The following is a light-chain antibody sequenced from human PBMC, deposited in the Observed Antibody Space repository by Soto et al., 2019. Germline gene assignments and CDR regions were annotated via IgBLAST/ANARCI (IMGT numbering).Light chain of an antibody. Sequence: QSVLTQPLSVSGDPLQRVTISCTGNGSKIGAGYEVHWYQQLLGAAPKLLIYGNTNRPSGVPDRFSGSKSGSSASLAINGLHVEDEADYYCQSYDTSLSAHVAFGGGNKLTVL. CDR1: GSKIGAGYE. CDR3: QSYDTSLSAHVA. CDR2: GNT. J-gene: IGLJ2*01. V-gene: IGLV1-40*01.